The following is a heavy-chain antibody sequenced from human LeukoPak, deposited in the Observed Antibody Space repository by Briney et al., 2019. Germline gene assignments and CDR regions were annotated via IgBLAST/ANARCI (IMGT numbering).Heavy chain of an antibody. CDR2: ISYDGSNK. D-gene: IGHD2-15*01. J-gene: IGHJ4*02. CDR1: GFTFSSYA. V-gene: IGHV3-30-3*01. CDR3: ATGKYCSGGSCSWDY. Sequence: GRSLRLSCAASGFTFSSYAMHWVRQAPGKGLEWVAVISYDGSNKYYADPVKGRFTISRDNSKNTLYLQMNSLRAEDTAMYYCATGKYCSGGSCSWDYWGQGTLVTVSS.